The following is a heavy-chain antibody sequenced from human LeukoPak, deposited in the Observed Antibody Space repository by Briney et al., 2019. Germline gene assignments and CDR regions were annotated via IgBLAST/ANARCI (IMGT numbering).Heavy chain of an antibody. CDR2: IYHSGST. V-gene: IGHV4-38-2*02. Sequence: PSETLSLTCTVSGYSISSGYHWGWIRQPPGKGLEWIGSIYHSGSTYYNPSLKSRVTISVDTSKNQFSLKLSSVTAADTAVYYCARDRGYYYDSSGYYTSAFDTWGQGTMVTVSS. CDR1: GYSISSGYH. J-gene: IGHJ3*02. CDR3: ARDRGYYYDSSGYYTSAFDT. D-gene: IGHD3-22*01.